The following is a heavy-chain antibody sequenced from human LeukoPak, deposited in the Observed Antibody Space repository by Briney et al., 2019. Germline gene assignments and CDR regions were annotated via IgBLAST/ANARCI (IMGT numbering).Heavy chain of an antibody. D-gene: IGHD5-18*01. V-gene: IGHV4-34*01. CDR2: INHSGST. J-gene: IGHJ5*02. Sequence: SETLSLTCAVYGGSFSGYYWSWIRQPPGKGLEWIGEINHSGSTNYNPSLKSRVTISVDTSKNQFSLKLSSVAAADTAVYYCARVQAKIQLWLRGRFVPPNWFDPWGQGTLVTVSS. CDR1: GGSFSGYY. CDR3: ARVQAKIQLWLRGRFVPPNWFDP.